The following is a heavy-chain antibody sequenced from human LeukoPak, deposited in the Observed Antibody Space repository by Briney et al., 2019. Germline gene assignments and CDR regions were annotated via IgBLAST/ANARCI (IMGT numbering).Heavy chain of an antibody. V-gene: IGHV5-51*01. D-gene: IGHD6-6*01. CDR3: ARGPYSSSFDY. J-gene: IGHJ4*02. Sequence: GESLQISCKGSGYSFTSYWIGWVRQLPGKGLEGVGIIYPGDSDTRYSPSFQGQVTISADKSISTAYLQWSSLKASDTAMYYCARGPYSSSFDYWGQGTLVTVSS. CDR1: GYSFTSYW. CDR2: IYPGDSDT.